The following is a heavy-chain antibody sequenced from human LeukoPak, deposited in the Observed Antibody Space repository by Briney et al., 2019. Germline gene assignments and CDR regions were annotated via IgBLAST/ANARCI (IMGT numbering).Heavy chain of an antibody. Sequence: ASVKVSCKASGYTFTGYYMHWVRQAPGQGLEWMGWINPNSGGTNYAQKFQGRVTMTRDTSISTAYMELSRPRSDDTAVYYCARDPYTWELLYYFDYWGQGTLVTVSS. D-gene: IGHD1-26*01. CDR3: ARDPYTWELLYYFDY. CDR1: GYTFTGYY. J-gene: IGHJ4*02. CDR2: INPNSGGT. V-gene: IGHV1-2*02.